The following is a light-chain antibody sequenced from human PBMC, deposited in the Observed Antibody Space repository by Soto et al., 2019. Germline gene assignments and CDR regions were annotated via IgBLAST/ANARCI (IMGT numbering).Light chain of an antibody. CDR3: QQYDSWPRT. CDR1: QSVSTY. V-gene: IGKV3D-15*01. Sequence: IVWTQYPATLTLSQGERLTLSGRASQSVSTYLAWFQQKPGQAPRLLIYGASSRATGIPDRFSGSGSGTEFTLTISSLQSEDFAVYYCQQYDSWPRTFGQGTKVDIK. J-gene: IGKJ1*01. CDR2: GAS.